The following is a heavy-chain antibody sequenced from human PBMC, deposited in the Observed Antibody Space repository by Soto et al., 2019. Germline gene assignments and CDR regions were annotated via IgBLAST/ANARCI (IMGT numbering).Heavy chain of an antibody. CDR1: GFTFDDYA. CDR2: ISWNSAKI. D-gene: IGHD5-12*01. Sequence: GGSLRLSCAASGFTFDDYAMHWVRQAPGKGLEGVSGISWNSAKIRYADSVKGRFTISRDNAKNSLYLQMNSLRADDTALSYCAKDAGATKYYFDYWGQGTLVTVSS. CDR3: AKDAGATKYYFDY. J-gene: IGHJ4*02. V-gene: IGHV3-9*01.